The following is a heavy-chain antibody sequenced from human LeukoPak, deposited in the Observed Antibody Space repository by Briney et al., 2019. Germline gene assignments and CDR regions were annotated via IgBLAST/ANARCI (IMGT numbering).Heavy chain of an antibody. Sequence: GGSLRLSCAASGFTFSTYGMHWVRQAPGKGLEGVTFIRYDGTNKYYADSVKGRFTISRDNSKNTLYLQMNSLRAEDTAVYYCAREHDFWSGYYRYWGQGTLVTVSS. CDR1: GFTFSTYG. V-gene: IGHV3-30*02. CDR2: IRYDGTNK. D-gene: IGHD3-3*01. CDR3: AREHDFWSGYYRY. J-gene: IGHJ4*02.